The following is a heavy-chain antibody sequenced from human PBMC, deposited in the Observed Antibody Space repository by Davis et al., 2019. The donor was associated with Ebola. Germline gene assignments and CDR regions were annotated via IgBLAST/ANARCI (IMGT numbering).Heavy chain of an antibody. Sequence: PGGSLRLSCAASGFTFSSYSMNWVRQAPGKGLEWVSAISGSGGSTYYADSVKGRFTISRDNSKNTLYLQMNSLRAEDTAVYYCAKISGVELLRLGAYGMDVWGQGTTVTVSS. J-gene: IGHJ6*02. D-gene: IGHD1-7*01. CDR1: GFTFSSYS. V-gene: IGHV3-23*01. CDR2: ISGSGGST. CDR3: AKISGVELLRLGAYGMDV.